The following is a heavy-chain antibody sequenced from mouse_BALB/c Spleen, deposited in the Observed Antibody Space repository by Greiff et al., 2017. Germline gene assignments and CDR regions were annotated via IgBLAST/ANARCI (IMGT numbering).Heavy chain of an antibody. CDR1: GYTFTDYY. V-gene: IGHV1-77*01. Sequence: QVQLKQSGAELARPGASVKLSCKASGYTFTDYYINWVKQRTGQGLEWIGEIYPGSGNTYYNEKFKGKATLTADKSSSTAYMQLSSLTSEDSAVYFCARGDYGARWGQGTLVTVSA. D-gene: IGHD1-1*02. CDR3: ARGDYGAR. CDR2: IYPGSGNT. J-gene: IGHJ3*01.